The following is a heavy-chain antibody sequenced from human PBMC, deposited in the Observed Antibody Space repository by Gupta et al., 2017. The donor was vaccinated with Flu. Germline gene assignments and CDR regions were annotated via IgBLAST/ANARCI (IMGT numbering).Heavy chain of an antibody. D-gene: IGHD6-19*01. CDR2: ISWNSGNI. CDR3: AKDAYSSDWSAGYFDL. Sequence: AMHWVRQAPGKGLEWVSGISWNSGNIGYADSVKGRFTISRDNAKNSLYLQTNSLRAEDTALYYCAKDAYSSDWSAGYFDLWGRGTLVIVSS. CDR1: A. J-gene: IGHJ2*01. V-gene: IGHV3-9*01.